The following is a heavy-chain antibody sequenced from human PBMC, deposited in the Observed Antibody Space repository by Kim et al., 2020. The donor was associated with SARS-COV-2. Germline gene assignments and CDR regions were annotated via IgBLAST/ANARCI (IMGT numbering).Heavy chain of an antibody. D-gene: IGHD1-1*01. V-gene: IGHV3-74*01. Sequence: GGSLRLSCAASGFTFSSYWMHWVRQAPGRGLVWVSRINSDGSSTSYADSVKGRFTISRDNAKNTLYLQMNSLRAEDTAVYYCARPLPGTYAFDIWGQGTMVTVSS. CDR1: GFTFSSYW. CDR2: INSDGSST. J-gene: IGHJ3*02. CDR3: ARPLPGTYAFDI.